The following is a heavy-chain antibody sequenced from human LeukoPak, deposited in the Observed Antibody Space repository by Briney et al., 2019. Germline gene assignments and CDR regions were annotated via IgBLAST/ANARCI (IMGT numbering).Heavy chain of an antibody. J-gene: IGHJ4*02. D-gene: IGHD5-12*01. V-gene: IGHV3-66*01. Sequence: GGSLRLSCAASGFTVSSNYMSWVRQAPGKGLEWVSVIYSGGSTYYADSVKGRFTISRDNAKNTLHLQMNSLRAEDTAVYYCAREKRYDDFDYWGQGTLVTVSS. CDR2: IYSGGST. CDR3: AREKRYDDFDY. CDR1: GFTVSSNY.